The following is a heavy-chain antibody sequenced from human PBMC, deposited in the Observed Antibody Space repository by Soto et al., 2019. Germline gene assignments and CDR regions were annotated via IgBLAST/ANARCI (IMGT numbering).Heavy chain of an antibody. Sequence: QVQLVQSGAEVRKPGSSVTVSCETSEDTFNNYVINWVRQAPGQGPEWMGRIIPIVGKTIYAQRFQGRVTITADKATTTVYMDLSSLRIDDTAVYFCAREGTSTSTGMDYWGQGSLVTVSS. D-gene: IGHD2-2*01. CDR3: AREGTSTSTGMDY. V-gene: IGHV1-69*04. CDR1: EDTFNNYV. J-gene: IGHJ4*02. CDR2: IIPIVGKT.